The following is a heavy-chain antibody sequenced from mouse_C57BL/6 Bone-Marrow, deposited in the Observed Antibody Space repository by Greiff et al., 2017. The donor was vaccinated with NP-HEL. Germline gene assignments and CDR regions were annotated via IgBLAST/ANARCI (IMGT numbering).Heavy chain of an antibody. CDR1: GFTFSNYW. CDR2: IRLKSDNYAN. CDR3: TGSHYYYGSSPFAY. D-gene: IGHD1-1*01. J-gene: IGHJ3*01. Sequence: EVKVEESGGGLVQPGGSMKLSCVASGFTFSNYWMNWVRQSPEKGLDWFAHIRLKSDNYANHYAESVKGRFTISSDESKSSVYLQMNNLRAEDTGIYYCTGSHYYYGSSPFAYWGQGTLVTVSA. V-gene: IGHV6-3*01.